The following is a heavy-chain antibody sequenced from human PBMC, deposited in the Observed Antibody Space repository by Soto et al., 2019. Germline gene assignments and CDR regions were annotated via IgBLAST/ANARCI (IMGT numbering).Heavy chain of an antibody. V-gene: IGHV3-23*01. D-gene: IGHD1-7*01. CDR3: AKGNWNYGVGWFDP. Sequence: GGSLRLSCAASGFTFSSYAMSWVRQAPGKGLEWVSAISGSGGSTYYADSVKGRFTISRDNSKNTLYLQRNSLRAEDTAVYYCAKGNWNYGVGWFDPWGQGTLVTVSS. J-gene: IGHJ5*02. CDR1: GFTFSSYA. CDR2: ISGSGGST.